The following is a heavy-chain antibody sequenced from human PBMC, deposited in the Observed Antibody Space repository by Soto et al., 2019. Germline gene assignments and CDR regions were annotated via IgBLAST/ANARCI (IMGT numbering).Heavy chain of an antibody. D-gene: IGHD6-19*01. Sequence: SETLSLTCTVSGAALSSGGYFYTWVRQPPGEGLEWLGYIYYSGGTNYNPSLKSRVTISLDKSKSQFSLRLSSVTAADTAVYYCTREQSDDNYFDPWGQGTLVTVSS. J-gene: IGHJ5*02. V-gene: IGHV4-61*08. CDR3: TREQSDDNYFDP. CDR1: GAALSSGGYF. CDR2: IYYSGGT.